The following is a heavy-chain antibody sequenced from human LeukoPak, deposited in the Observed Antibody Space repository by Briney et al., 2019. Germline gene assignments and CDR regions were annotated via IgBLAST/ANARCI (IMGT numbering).Heavy chain of an antibody. V-gene: IGHV3-48*01. J-gene: IGHJ4*02. D-gene: IGHD3-10*01. CDR2: ISSSSSTI. Sequence: GGSLRLSGVASGFTFSSYSMNWVRQAPGKGLEWVSYISSSSSTIYYADSVKGRFTISRDNAKNSLYLQMNSLRAEDTAVYYCARLWFGESIDYWGQGTLVTVSS. CDR1: GFTFSSYS. CDR3: ARLWFGESIDY.